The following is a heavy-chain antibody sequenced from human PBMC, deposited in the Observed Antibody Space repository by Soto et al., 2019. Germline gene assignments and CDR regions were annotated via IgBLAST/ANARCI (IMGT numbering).Heavy chain of an antibody. J-gene: IGHJ5*02. D-gene: IGHD3-10*01. CDR2: IATYNSNR. CDR3: ATVLRGVVNWFDP. Sequence: HLVQSGPEVKKPGASITVSCKTSGDTFTNFGLSWGRQAPGQGLEWMGWIATYNSNRNYAQKFQGRLTPTTDTSTSTAYMELKSLRYDDTAVYYCATVLRGVVNWFDPWGQGTLVTVSS. CDR1: GDTFTNFG. V-gene: IGHV1-18*01.